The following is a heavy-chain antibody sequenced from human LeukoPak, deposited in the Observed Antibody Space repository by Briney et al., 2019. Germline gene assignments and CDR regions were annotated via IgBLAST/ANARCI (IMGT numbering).Heavy chain of an antibody. J-gene: IGHJ5*02. Sequence: SETLSLTCTVSGGSISSYYWSWIRQPPGKGLEWIGYIYYSGSTNYNPSLKSRVTISVDTSKNQFSLKLSSVTAADTAVYYCARHPFSTAAPFRAWAQGTLVTVSS. D-gene: IGHD6-13*01. CDR3: ARHPFSTAAPFRA. CDR1: GGSISSYY. V-gene: IGHV4-59*08. CDR2: IYYSGST.